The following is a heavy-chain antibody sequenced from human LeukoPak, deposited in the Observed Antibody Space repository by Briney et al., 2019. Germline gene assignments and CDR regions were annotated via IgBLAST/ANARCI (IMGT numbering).Heavy chain of an antibody. CDR2: IKEDGSAK. CDR3: VMDMDV. CDR1: GFIFSSYW. J-gene: IGHJ6*02. V-gene: IGHV3-7*05. Sequence: GGSLILSCAASGFIFSSYWMNWVRQAPGKGLEWVANIKEDGSAKYYVDSVKGRFTISRDNAKNSLYLQMNSLRAEDTAVYYCVMDMDVWGQGTTVTVSS.